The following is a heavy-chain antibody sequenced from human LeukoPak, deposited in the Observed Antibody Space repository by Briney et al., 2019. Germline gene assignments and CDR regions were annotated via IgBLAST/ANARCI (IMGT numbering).Heavy chain of an antibody. CDR2: IIPIFGTA. V-gene: IGHV1-69*06. D-gene: IGHD3-3*01. J-gene: IGHJ3*02. CDR3: ASTSPGTYYDFWSGYPWGAFDI. Sequence: ASVKVSCKASGGTFSSYAISWVRQAPGQGLEWMGGIIPIFGTANYAQKFQGRVTITADKSTSTAYMELSSLRSEDTAVYYCASTSPGTYYDFWSGYPWGAFDIWGQGTMVTVSS. CDR1: GGTFSSYA.